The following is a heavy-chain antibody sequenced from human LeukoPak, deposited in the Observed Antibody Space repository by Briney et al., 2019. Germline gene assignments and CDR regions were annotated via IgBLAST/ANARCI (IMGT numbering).Heavy chain of an antibody. Sequence: GGSLRLSCAASEFTFSSHPMGWVRRAPGKGLEWVSSICSSSGCTYYADSVRGRFAISRDDSKNTLYLQMNSLRAEDTAVYYCARISLPPSDNFGSWGQGTLVTVSS. CDR2: ICSSSGCT. D-gene: IGHD2-15*01. J-gene: IGHJ4*02. CDR1: EFTFSSHP. V-gene: IGHV3-23*01. CDR3: ARISLPPSDNFGS.